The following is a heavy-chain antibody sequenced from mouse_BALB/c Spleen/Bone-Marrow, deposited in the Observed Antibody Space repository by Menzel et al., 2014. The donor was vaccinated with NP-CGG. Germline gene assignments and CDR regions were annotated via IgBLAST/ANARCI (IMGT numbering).Heavy chain of an antibody. Sequence: DVKLVESGTDLVKPGASVKLSCTASGFNIKDTYMHWVKQRPEQGLDWIGRIDPASGNTQYDPKFQGRAAITADTSSNTAYLQLSSLTSEDTAVYYCASLTGTFDYWGQGTPLTVSS. CDR1: GFNIKDTY. J-gene: IGHJ2*01. V-gene: IGHV14-3*02. CDR3: ASLTGTFDY. D-gene: IGHD4-1*01. CDR2: IDPASGNT.